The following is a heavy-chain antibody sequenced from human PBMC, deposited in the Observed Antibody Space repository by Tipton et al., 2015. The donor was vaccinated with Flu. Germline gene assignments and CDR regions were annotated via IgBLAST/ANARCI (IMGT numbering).Heavy chain of an antibody. V-gene: IGHV4-34*01. D-gene: IGHD6-6*01. Sequence: AGLVKPSETLSLTCTVSGGSISSYYWSWIRQPPGKGLEWIGEINHSGSTNYNPSLKSRVTISVDTSKNQFSLKLSSVTAADTAVYYCARLNEGIAALLYYYYMDVWGKGTTVTVSS. CDR2: INHSGST. CDR1: GGSISSYY. J-gene: IGHJ6*03. CDR3: ARLNEGIAALLYYYYMDV.